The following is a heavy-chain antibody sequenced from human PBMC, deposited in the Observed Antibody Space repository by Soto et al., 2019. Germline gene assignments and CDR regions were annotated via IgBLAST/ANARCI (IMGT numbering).Heavy chain of an antibody. CDR1: GGSISSGGYY. Sequence: QVQLQESGPGLVKPSQTLSLTCTVSGGSISSGGYYWSWIRQHPGQGLEWIGYIYYSGSTYYNPSLKSRVTITVDTSKNQFSLKLSSVTAAHTAVYYCARDRGYGDDAFDIWGQGTMVTVSS. V-gene: IGHV4-31*03. D-gene: IGHD3-10*01. CDR2: IYYSGST. J-gene: IGHJ3*02. CDR3: ARDRGYGDDAFDI.